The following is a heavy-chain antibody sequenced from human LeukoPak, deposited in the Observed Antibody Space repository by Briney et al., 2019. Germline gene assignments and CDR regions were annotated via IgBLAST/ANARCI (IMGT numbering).Heavy chain of an antibody. Sequence: ASVKVSCKASGGTFSSYAIGCVRQAPGQGLEWMGRIIPIFGTANYAQKFQGRVTITTDESTSTAYMELSSLRSEDTAVYYCARDHFRHIQAHNWFDPWGQGTLVTVSS. J-gene: IGHJ5*02. CDR2: IIPIFGTA. CDR3: ARDHFRHIQAHNWFDP. V-gene: IGHV1-69*05. D-gene: IGHD2/OR15-2a*01. CDR1: GGTFSSYA.